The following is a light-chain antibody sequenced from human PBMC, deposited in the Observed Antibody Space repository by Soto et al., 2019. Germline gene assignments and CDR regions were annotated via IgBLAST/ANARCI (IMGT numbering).Light chain of an antibody. Sequence: QSALTQPASVSGSPGQSITISCTGTSSDLGRSNYVSWYQHHPGKAPKLMIYDVSNRPSGVSNRFSGSKSGNTASLTISGLQAEDEADYYCSSYTTSTTSVFGGGTKVT. V-gene: IGLV2-14*03. CDR3: SSYTTSTTSV. J-gene: IGLJ2*01. CDR1: SSDLGRSNY. CDR2: DVS.